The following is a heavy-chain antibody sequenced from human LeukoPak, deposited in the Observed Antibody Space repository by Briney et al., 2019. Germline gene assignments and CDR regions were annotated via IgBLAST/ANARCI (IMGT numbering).Heavy chain of an antibody. CDR1: GFTFSSYA. CDR3: AREWSPVGLLWFGELVYYYYYYMDV. D-gene: IGHD3-10*01. CDR2: ISYDGSNK. V-gene: IGHV3-30*04. Sequence: GGSLRLSCAASGFTFSSYAMHWVRQAPGKGLEWVAVISYDGSNKYYADSVKGRFTISRDNSKNTLYLQMNSMRAEDTAVYYCAREWSPVGLLWFGELVYYYYYYMDVWGEGTTVTISS. J-gene: IGHJ6*03.